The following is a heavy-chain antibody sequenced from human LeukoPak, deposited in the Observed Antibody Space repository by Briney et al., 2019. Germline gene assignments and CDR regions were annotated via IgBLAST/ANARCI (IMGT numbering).Heavy chain of an antibody. D-gene: IGHD5-18*01. J-gene: IGHJ4*02. Sequence: GGSLRLSCAASGFTFSSYAMSWVRQAPGKGLEWVSAISGSGGSTYYADSVKGRFTISRDNSKNTLYLQMNSLKAEDTAVYYCAKRNSYGHSYFDYWGQGTLVTVSS. CDR3: AKRNSYGHSYFDY. V-gene: IGHV3-23*01. CDR2: ISGSGGST. CDR1: GFTFSSYA.